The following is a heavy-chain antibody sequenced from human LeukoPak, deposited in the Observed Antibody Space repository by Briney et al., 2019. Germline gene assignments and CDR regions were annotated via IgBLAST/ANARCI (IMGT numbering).Heavy chain of an antibody. Sequence: SETLSLTCAVYGGSFSGYYWSWIRQPPGKGLEWIGEINHSGSTNYNPSLKSRVTISVDTSKNQFSLKLSSVTAADTAVYYCARDGDSSGYYRGDAFDIWGQGTMVTVSS. J-gene: IGHJ3*02. D-gene: IGHD3-22*01. CDR3: ARDGDSSGYYRGDAFDI. CDR2: INHSGST. CDR1: GGSFSGYY. V-gene: IGHV4-34*01.